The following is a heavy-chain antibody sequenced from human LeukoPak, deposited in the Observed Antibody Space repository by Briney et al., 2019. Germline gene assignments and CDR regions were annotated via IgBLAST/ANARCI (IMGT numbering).Heavy chain of an antibody. Sequence: GGSLRLSCAASGFTFSSYAMSWVRQAPGKGLEWVSSISNSGDGTYYADSVKGRFTISRDNAKNTLYLQMNSLRAEDTAVYYCAGGYSYGYFDYWGQGTLVTVSS. CDR3: AGGYSYGYFDY. J-gene: IGHJ4*02. V-gene: IGHV3-23*01. CDR2: ISNSGDGT. CDR1: GFTFSSYA. D-gene: IGHD5-18*01.